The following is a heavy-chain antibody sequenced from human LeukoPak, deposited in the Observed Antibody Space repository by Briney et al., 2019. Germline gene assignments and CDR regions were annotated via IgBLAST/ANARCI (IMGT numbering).Heavy chain of an antibody. CDR3: ARVDYYDSSGYYDY. J-gene: IGHJ4*02. CDR2: IYYTGST. D-gene: IGHD3-22*01. Sequence: SETLSLTCTVSGGSISSGGYYWSWIRQHPGKGLEWIGYIYYTGSTYYNPSLKSRVTISVDTSKDQFSLKLSSVTAADTAVYYCARVDYYDSSGYYDYWGQGTLVTVSS. CDR1: GGSISSGGYY. V-gene: IGHV4-31*03.